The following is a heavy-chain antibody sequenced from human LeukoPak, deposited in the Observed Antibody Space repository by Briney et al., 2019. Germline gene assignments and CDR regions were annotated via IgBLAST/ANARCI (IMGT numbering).Heavy chain of an antibody. V-gene: IGHV4-59*04. J-gene: IGHJ3*02. CDR1: GGSISTYY. Sequence: SETLSLTCTVSGGSISTYYWGWIRQPPGKGLEWIGNIYSSGNTYYNPSLKSRVTLSVDTSRNQFSLKLNSVTAADTAVYYCTRLRWSPADAFEIWGQGTLVIVSS. CDR3: TRLRWSPADAFEI. D-gene: IGHD3-3*01. CDR2: IYSSGNT.